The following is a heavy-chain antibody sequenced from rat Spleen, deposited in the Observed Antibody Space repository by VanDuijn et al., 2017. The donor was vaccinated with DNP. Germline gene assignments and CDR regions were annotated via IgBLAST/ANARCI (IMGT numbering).Heavy chain of an antibody. V-gene: IGHV5-31*01. CDR2: ITSGGGTT. D-gene: IGHD4-3*01. CDR1: GFTFNYYW. Sequence: EVQLVESGGDLVQPGRSLKLSCVASGFTFNYYWMTWIRHVPGKGLEWVASITSGGGTTNYRDSVKGRFTISRDNAKSTLYLQMDSLGSEDSATYYCARRGRFDYWGQGVMVTVSS. J-gene: IGHJ2*01. CDR3: ARRGRFDY.